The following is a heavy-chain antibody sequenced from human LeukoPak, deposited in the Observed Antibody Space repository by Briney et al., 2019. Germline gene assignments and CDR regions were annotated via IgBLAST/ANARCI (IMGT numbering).Heavy chain of an antibody. V-gene: IGHV3-48*03. Sequence: GSLRLSCAASGFTFSSYEMNWVRQAPGKGLEWVSYISSSGSTIYYADSVKGRFTISRDNAKNSLYLRMNSLRAEDTAVYYCARIGYCSGGSCYSEGYFDYWGQGTLVTVSS. CDR3: ARIGYCSGGSCYSEGYFDY. CDR1: GFTFSSYE. CDR2: ISSSGSTI. J-gene: IGHJ4*02. D-gene: IGHD2-15*01.